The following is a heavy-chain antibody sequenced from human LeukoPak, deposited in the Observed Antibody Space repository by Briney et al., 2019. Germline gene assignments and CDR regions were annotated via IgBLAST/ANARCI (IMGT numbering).Heavy chain of an antibody. CDR2: ISYDGSNK. CDR1: GFTFSSYW. Sequence: GGSLRLSCAASGFTFSSYWMSWVRQAPGKGLEWVAVISYDGSNKYYADSVKGRFTISRDNSKNTLYRQMNSLRGEDTAVYYCAKDPGKFWSGHDYWGQGTLVTVSS. D-gene: IGHD3-3*01. J-gene: IGHJ4*02. V-gene: IGHV3-30*18. CDR3: AKDPGKFWSGHDY.